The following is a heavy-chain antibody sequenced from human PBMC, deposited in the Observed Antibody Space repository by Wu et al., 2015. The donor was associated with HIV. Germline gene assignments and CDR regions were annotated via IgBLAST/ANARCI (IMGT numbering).Heavy chain of an antibody. D-gene: IGHD3-9*01. V-gene: IGHV4-34*02. CDR3: ARAISDIFTGSYIGYNWLDP. CDR2: IYHNGSI. Sequence: QVQLQQWGAGLLKPSETLSLTCAVYGGSFSGYYWNWIRQPPGKGLEWIGEIYHNGSIDYNPSLKSRVTISVDTSKKQFSLKVKSVTAADTAVYYCARAISDIFTGSYIGYNWLDPWGQGTLVTVSS. J-gene: IGHJ5*02. CDR1: GGSFSGYY.